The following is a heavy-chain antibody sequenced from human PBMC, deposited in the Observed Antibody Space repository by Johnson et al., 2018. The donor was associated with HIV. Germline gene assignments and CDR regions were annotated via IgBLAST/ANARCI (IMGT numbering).Heavy chain of an antibody. CDR3: AKGERGYSSSSDAFDI. CDR1: GFTFSSYG. J-gene: IGHJ3*02. CDR2: ISYDGSNK. Sequence: VHLVESGGGVVQPGRSLRLSCAASGFTFSSYGMHWVRQAPGKGLEWVAVISYDGSNKYYADSVKGRFTLSRDNSKNTLYMQMNSLRAEDTAVYYCAKGERGYSSSSDAFDIWGQGTMVTVSS. D-gene: IGHD6-6*01. V-gene: IGHV3-30*18.